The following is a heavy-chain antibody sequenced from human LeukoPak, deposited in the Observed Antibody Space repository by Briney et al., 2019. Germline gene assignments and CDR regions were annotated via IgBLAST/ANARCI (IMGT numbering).Heavy chain of an antibody. CDR3: ARGPLRREDY. CDR2: INHSGST. V-gene: IGHV4-34*01. J-gene: IGHJ4*02. Sequence: SETLSLTCAVYGGSFSGYYWSWIRQPPGKGLEGNGEINHSGSTNYNQSLKSRVTISVDTSKNQFSLKLSSVTAADTAVYYCARGPLRREDYWGQGTLVTVSS. CDR1: GGSFSGYY. D-gene: IGHD5-12*01.